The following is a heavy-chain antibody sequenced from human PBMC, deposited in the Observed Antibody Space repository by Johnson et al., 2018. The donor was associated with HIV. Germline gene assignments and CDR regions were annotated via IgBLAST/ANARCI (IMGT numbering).Heavy chain of an antibody. Sequence: VQLVESGGGLVKPGGSLRLSCAASGFTFSKAWMSWVRQAPGKGLEWVGRIKSKTDGGTTDYAAPVKGRVTISRDDSKNTLYLQMNSLKIEDTAEYYCTTFGNNWRGVAFDIWGQGTMVTVSS. J-gene: IGHJ3*02. CDR2: IKSKTDGGTT. CDR3: TTFGNNWRGVAFDI. V-gene: IGHV3-15*01. CDR1: GFTFSKAW. D-gene: IGHD1-20*01.